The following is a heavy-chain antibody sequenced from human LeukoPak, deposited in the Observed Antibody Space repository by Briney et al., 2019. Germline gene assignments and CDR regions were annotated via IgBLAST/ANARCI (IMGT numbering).Heavy chain of an antibody. V-gene: IGHV3-21*01. Sequence: GGSLRLSCAASGFTFSSYAMSWVRQAPGKGLEWVSSISSSSSYIYYADSVKGRFTISRDNAKNSLYLQMNSLRAEDTAVYYCARVARYYDILTGYNPFDYWGQGTLVTVSS. J-gene: IGHJ4*02. CDR2: ISSSSSYI. CDR1: GFTFSSYA. D-gene: IGHD3-9*01. CDR3: ARVARYYDILTGYNPFDY.